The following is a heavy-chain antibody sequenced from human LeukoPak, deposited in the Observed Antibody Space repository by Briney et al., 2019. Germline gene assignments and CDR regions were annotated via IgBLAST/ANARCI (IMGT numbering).Heavy chain of an antibody. Sequence: GASVKVSCKASGYTFTSYGISCVRQSPGQGLEWMGWISAYNGNTNYAQKLQGRVTMTTDTSTSTAYMELRSLRSDDTAVYYCARSYSSGPPWLEIHAEDYWGQGTLVTVSS. D-gene: IGHD6-19*01. CDR1: GYTFTSYG. CDR2: ISAYNGNT. V-gene: IGHV1-18*01. CDR3: ARSYSSGPPWLEIHAEDY. J-gene: IGHJ4*02.